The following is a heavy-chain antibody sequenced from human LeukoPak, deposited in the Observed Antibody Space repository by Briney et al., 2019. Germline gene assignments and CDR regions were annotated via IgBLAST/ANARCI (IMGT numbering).Heavy chain of an antibody. D-gene: IGHD2-2*01. J-gene: IGHJ4*02. CDR1: GFTFSGYA. CDR2: ISGGGST. CDR3: AKGFCGGTSCFFFAY. V-gene: IGHV3-23*01. Sequence: GGSLRLSCAASGFTFSGYAMTWVRQAPGKGLEWVSAISGGGSTYYADSVKGRFTISRDNSKNTLYLQMNSLRAEDTAVYYCAKGFCGGTSCFFFAYWGQGTLVTVSS.